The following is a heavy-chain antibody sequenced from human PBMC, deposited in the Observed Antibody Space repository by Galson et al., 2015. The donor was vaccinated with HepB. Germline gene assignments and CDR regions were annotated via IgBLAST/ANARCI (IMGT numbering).Heavy chain of an antibody. V-gene: IGHV3-21*01. CDR3: ARDPFGELSPSYFDY. J-gene: IGHJ4*02. Sequence: SLRLSCAASGFTFSKYYMNWVRQAPGKGPEWVSSISGSSGFINYADSVKGRFTISRDNAKNALYLQMNSLGAEDTAVYYCARDPFGELSPSYFDYWGQGVLVTVSS. CDR1: GFTFSKYY. D-gene: IGHD3-16*02. CDR2: ISGSSGFI.